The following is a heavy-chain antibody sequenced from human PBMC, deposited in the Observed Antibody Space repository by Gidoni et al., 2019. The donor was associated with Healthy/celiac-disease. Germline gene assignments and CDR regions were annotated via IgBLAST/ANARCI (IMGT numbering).Heavy chain of an antibody. D-gene: IGHD3-10*01. J-gene: IGHJ2*01. CDR2: INHSGST. CDR1: GGSFSRYY. V-gene: IGHV4-34*01. Sequence: QVQLQQWGAGLLKPSETLSLTCAVYGGSFSRYYWSWIRQPPGKGLEWIGEINHSGSTNYNPPLKSRVTISVDTSKNQFSLKLSSVTAADTAVYYCARGISPLGAIFDLWGRGTLVTVSS. CDR3: ARGISPLGAIFDL.